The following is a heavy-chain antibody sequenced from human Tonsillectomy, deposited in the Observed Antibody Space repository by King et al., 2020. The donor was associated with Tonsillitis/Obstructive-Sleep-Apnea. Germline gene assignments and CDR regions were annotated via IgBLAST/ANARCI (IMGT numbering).Heavy chain of an antibody. Sequence: EGQLVQSGGGLVKPGGSLRLSCAASGFTFSSYNMNWVRQAPGKGLEWVSSISSSSRYIFYADSVKGRFTISRDNAKNSLYLQMNSLRAEDTAVYYCARDVGPTSSSSQGHWGQGTLVTVSS. V-gene: IGHV3-21*01. D-gene: IGHD6-13*01. CDR1: GFTFSSYN. CDR3: ARDVGPTSSSSQGH. J-gene: IGHJ4*02. CDR2: ISSSSRYI.